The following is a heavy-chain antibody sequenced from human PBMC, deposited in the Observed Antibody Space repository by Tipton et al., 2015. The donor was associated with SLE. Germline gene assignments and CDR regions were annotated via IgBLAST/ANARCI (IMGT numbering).Heavy chain of an antibody. D-gene: IGHD3-9*01. Sequence: TLSLTCTVSGGSISSYYWGWIRQPAGKGLEWIGRIYTSGSTIYNPSLRSRVTMSLDTSKNQFSLKLTSVTAADTAVYYCARDGEYDILTGYLNWYFDLWGRGTPVTVSS. CDR1: GGSISSYY. CDR2: IYTSGST. CDR3: ARDGEYDILTGYLNWYFDL. J-gene: IGHJ2*01. V-gene: IGHV4-4*07.